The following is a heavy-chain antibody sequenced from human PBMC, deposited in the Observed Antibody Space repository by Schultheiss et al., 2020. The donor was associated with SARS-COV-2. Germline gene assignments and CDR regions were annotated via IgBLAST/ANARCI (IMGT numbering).Heavy chain of an antibody. CDR1: GFTLSNYD. CDR3: ARDTTGGALGGMDV. CDR2: IKKGGSEK. D-gene: IGHD1-14*01. Sequence: GGSLRLSCAASGFTLSNYDMYWVRQAPGKGLEWVANIKKGGSEKYYVDSVKGRFTISRDNAKNTLYLQMNSLRAEDTAVYYCARDTTGGALGGMDVWGQGTTVTVSS. J-gene: IGHJ6*02. V-gene: IGHV3-7*01.